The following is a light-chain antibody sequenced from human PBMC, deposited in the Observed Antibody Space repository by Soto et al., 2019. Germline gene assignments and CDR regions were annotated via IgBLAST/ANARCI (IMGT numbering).Light chain of an antibody. Sequence: EIVLTQSPGTLSLSPGERATLSCRASQSVSSSYLAWYQQKPGEAPRLLIHGASTSATDIPDRFSGSGSGTDFTLTISSLEPEDFAVYYCQQYGSSPYTFGQGTKLDIK. CDR1: QSVSSSY. CDR3: QQYGSSPYT. CDR2: GAS. J-gene: IGKJ2*01. V-gene: IGKV3-20*01.